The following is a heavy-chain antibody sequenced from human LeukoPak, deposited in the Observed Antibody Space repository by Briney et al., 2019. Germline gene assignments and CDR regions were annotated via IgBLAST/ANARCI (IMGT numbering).Heavy chain of an antibody. CDR1: GFTVRSNY. V-gene: IGHV3-53*04. CDR2: IYSGGST. D-gene: IGHD3-16*01. CDR3: ARGIGGAFGH. Sequence: GGSLRLSCAASGFTVRSNYMSWVRQAPGKGLERVSVIYSGGSTYYADSVKGRFTISRHNSKNTLYLQMNSLRAEDTAVYYCARGIGGAFGHWGQGTLVTVSS. J-gene: IGHJ4*02.